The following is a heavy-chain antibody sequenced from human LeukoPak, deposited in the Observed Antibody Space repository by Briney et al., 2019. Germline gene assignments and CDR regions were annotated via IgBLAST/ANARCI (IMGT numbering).Heavy chain of an antibody. CDR1: GFTLSDYA. D-gene: IGHD2-21*02. CDR2: TWDDGTSK. V-gene: IGHV3-33*01. J-gene: IGHJ4*02. CDR3: ARDRPYGDCVGGFDS. Sequence: GGSLRLSCAASGFTLSDYAMHWVRQAPGKGLEWVAVTWDDGTSKNYADSVKGRFTISRDTSKKTIYLQMNSLRAEDTAVYYCARDRPYGDCVGGFDSWGQGTLVTVSS.